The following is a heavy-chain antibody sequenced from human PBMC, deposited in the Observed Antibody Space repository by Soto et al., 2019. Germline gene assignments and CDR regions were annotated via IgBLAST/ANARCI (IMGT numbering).Heavy chain of an antibody. V-gene: IGHV3-48*03. J-gene: IGHJ3*02. CDR1: GFTFSSFE. Sequence: EGQLVESGGGWAQPGGSLSLSCAASGFTFSSFEMNWVRQAPGKGLECVAYISSGGSTKFYADSVMGRFTISRDNAKNSLLLQMHSLTAEDSAVYYCAREGPADGLDIWGQGTMVTVSS. CDR3: AREGPADGLDI. CDR2: ISSGGSTK.